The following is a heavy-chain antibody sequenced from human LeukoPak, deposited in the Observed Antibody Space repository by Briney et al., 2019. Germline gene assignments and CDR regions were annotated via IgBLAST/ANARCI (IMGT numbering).Heavy chain of an antibody. CDR1: GFTFSSSA. Sequence: GGSLRLSCAASGFTFSSSAMSWVRQAPGEGLEWVSSISSSSSYIYYADSVKGRFTISRDNAKNSLYLQMNSLRAEDTAVYYCARDWRMRGAFDIWGQGTMVTVSS. J-gene: IGHJ3*02. CDR2: ISSSSSYI. CDR3: ARDWRMRGAFDI. V-gene: IGHV3-21*01.